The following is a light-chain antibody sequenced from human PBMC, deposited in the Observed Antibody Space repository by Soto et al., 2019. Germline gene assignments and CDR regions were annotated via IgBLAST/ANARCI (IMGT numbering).Light chain of an antibody. CDR1: QSIDKY. CDR3: QQSYSSPGT. CDR2: AAS. V-gene: IGKV1-39*01. Sequence: DIQMTQSPSSLSASVGERVTITCRASQSIDKYLNWYQHKPGKAPYLLIYAASHLRSGVPTRFSGSGTGTSFTLTISSLQHEDLATYYCQQSYSSPGTFGRGTKVELK. J-gene: IGKJ1*01.